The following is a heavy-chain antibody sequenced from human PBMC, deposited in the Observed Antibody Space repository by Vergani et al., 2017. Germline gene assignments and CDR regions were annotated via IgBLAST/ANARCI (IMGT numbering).Heavy chain of an antibody. CDR2: IYYSGST. CDR1: GGSISSGGYY. V-gene: IGHV4-31*03. Sequence: QVQLQQWGPGLVKPSQTLSLTCTVSGGSISSGGYYWSWIRQHPGKGLEWIGYIYYSGSTYYNPSLKSRVTISVDTSKNQFSLKLSSVTAADTAVYYCARVDSSGWYDAFDIWGQGTMVTVSS. D-gene: IGHD6-19*01. J-gene: IGHJ3*02. CDR3: ARVDSSGWYDAFDI.